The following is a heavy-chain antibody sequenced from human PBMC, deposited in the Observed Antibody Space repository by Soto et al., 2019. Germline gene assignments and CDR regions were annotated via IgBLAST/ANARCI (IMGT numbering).Heavy chain of an antibody. Sequence: QGQLEESGGGVVQPGRSLRLSCAASGFTLSSYAIHWVRQAPGKGLEWVTVISKGGSNLYFADSVKGRFTISSDNSMNTLYLQMNSLRSEDTAVYYCAREVEYTSAFGISSSFDYWGEGTLVNVSS. CDR3: AREVEYTSAFGISSSFDY. CDR2: ISKGGSNL. V-gene: IGHV3-30-3*01. D-gene: IGHD6-19*01. J-gene: IGHJ4*02. CDR1: GFTLSSYA.